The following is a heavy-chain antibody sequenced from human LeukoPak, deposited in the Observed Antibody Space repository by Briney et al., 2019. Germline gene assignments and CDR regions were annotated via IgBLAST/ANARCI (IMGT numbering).Heavy chain of an antibody. J-gene: IGHJ4*02. Sequence: ASVKVSCKASGYTFTSYYMHWVRQAPGQGLEWVGITNPSGGSTSYAQKFQGRVTMTRDTSTSTVYMELSSLRSEDTAVYYCARDLNSITMVRGAHGGWGQGTLVTVSS. D-gene: IGHD3-10*01. CDR2: TNPSGGST. CDR3: ARDLNSITMVRGAHGG. V-gene: IGHV1-46*01. CDR1: GYTFTSYY.